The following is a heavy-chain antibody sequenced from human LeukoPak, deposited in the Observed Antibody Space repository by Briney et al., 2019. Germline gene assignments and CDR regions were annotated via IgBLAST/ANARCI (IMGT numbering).Heavy chain of an antibody. D-gene: IGHD1-1*01. CDR3: AKASWVSNVDAVL. CDR2: LRGNGDT. J-gene: IGHJ4*02. V-gene: IGHV3-23*01. CDR1: GFTFSSYA. Sequence: TGGSLTLSCAASGFTFSSYAMSWVREAPARGLEWVSSLRGNGDTFYADSVRGRFTLSRDEYRNTVYLQLNNLRVEDTAVYYCAKASWVSNVDAVLWGQGTLVTVSS.